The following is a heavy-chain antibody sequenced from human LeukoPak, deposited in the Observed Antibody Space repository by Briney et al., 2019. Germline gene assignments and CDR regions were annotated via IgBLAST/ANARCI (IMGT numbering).Heavy chain of an antibody. J-gene: IGHJ2*01. CDR3: ARLLGWYFDL. V-gene: IGHV3-48*03. Sequence: GGSLRLSCAASGFSFSSYEMNWVRQAPGKGLEWVSYIRSSGSTIYYADSVKGRFTISRDNAKNSLYLQMNSLRAEDTGVYYCARLLGWYFDLWGRGTLVTLSS. CDR2: IRSSGSTI. CDR1: GFSFSSYE.